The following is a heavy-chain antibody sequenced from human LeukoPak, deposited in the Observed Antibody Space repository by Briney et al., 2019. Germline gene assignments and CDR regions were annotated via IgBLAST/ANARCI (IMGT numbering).Heavy chain of an antibody. CDR1: GGSLSGYY. CDR2: INHSGST. Sequence: SETLSLTCAVYGGSLSGYYGNWIRQPPGKGLEWIGEINHSGSTNYNPSLKSRFAISVDTSKNQFALKLTSVTAADTAVYYCARDTATGSYGGQGTLVTVSS. V-gene: IGHV4-34*01. CDR3: ARDTATGSY. D-gene: IGHD6-13*01. J-gene: IGHJ4*02.